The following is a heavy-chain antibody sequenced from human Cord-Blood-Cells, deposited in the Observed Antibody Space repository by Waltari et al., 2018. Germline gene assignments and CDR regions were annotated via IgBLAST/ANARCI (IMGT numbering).Heavy chain of an antibody. D-gene: IGHD1-7*01. CDR3: ASLKNYNWFDP. CDR1: GGSFSGYY. Sequence: QVQLHQWGAGLLKPSETLSLTCAVYGGSFSGYYWSWIRQPPGKGLEWIGEINHSGSTNYNPSLKSRVTISVDTSKNQFSLKLSSVTAADTAVYYCASLKNYNWFDPWGQGTLVTVSS. V-gene: IGHV4-34*01. CDR2: INHSGST. J-gene: IGHJ5*02.